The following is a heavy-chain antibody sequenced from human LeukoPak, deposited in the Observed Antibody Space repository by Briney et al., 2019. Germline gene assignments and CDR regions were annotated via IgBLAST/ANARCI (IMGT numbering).Heavy chain of an antibody. CDR3: VKQTSSPDY. J-gene: IGHJ4*02. CDR2: ISAGGDST. Sequence: GGSLRLSCAASGFTFSTYGMTWVRQAPGKGLEWVSAISAGGDSTYYADSVKGRSTISRDNSKNTLYLQMNSLRAEDTAVYHCVKQTSSPDYWGQGTLVIVSS. D-gene: IGHD2-2*01. V-gene: IGHV3-23*01. CDR1: GFTFSTYG.